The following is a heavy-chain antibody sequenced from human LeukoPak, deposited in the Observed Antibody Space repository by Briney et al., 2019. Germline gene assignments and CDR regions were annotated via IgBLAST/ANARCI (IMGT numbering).Heavy chain of an antibody. CDR1: GYTFTGYY. Sequence: ASVKVSCKASGYTFTGYYMHWVRQAPGQGLEWMGWINPNSGGTNYAQKFQGRVTMTRDTSISTAYMELSRLRSDDTAVYYCARDLYCSSTSCYSIDYWGQGTLVTVSS. D-gene: IGHD2-2*01. CDR2: INPNSGGT. CDR3: ARDLYCSSTSCYSIDY. V-gene: IGHV1-2*02. J-gene: IGHJ4*02.